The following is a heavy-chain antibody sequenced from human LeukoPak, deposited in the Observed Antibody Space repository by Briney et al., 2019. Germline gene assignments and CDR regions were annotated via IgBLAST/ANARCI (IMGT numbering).Heavy chain of an antibody. CDR1: GYTFTGYY. V-gene: IGHV1-2*02. D-gene: IGHD1-26*01. CDR2: INPNSGGT. CDR3: ARGRGNYYYFDY. Sequence: ASVKVSCKASGYTFTGYYMHWVRQAPGQGLEWMGWINPNSGGTNYAQKFQGRVTMTRDTSISTAYMELSSLRAEDTAVYYCARGRGNYYYFDYWGQGTLVTVSS. J-gene: IGHJ4*02.